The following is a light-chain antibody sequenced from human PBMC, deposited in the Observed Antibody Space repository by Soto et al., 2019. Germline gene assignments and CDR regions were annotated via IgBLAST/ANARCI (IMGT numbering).Light chain of an antibody. CDR1: SSNIGAGYD. CDR3: QSYDSSLSYG. Sequence: QSVLTQPPSVSGAPGQRVTISCTGSSSNIGAGYDVHWYQQLPGTAPKLLIYGNSNRPSGVPDRFSGSKSGTSASLAITGLQAEDEADYYCQSYDSSLSYGLGTGTKLTVL. CDR2: GNS. V-gene: IGLV1-40*01. J-gene: IGLJ1*01.